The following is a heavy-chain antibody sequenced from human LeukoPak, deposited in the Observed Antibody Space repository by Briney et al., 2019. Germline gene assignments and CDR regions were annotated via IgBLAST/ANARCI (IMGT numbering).Heavy chain of an antibody. CDR1: GGSISSSSYY. J-gene: IGHJ5*02. V-gene: IGHV4-39*01. CDR3: ARRDYFSSASCYEYWFDP. CDR2: IYYSGST. Sequence: SEALSLTCTVSGGSISSSSYYWVWIRQPPGKGLEWIGIIYYSGSTYYNPSLKSRLTISVDTSRNQFSLQLSSVTATDTAVYYSARRDYFSSASCYEYWFDPWGQGTLVTVSS. D-gene: IGHD2-2*01.